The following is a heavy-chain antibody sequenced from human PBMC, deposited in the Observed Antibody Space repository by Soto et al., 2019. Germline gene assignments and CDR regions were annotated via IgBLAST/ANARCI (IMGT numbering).Heavy chain of an antibody. D-gene: IGHD1-26*01. CDR1: GFIFSSYG. V-gene: IGHV3-30*18. CDR3: AKGGSGSYRHGFDL. CDR2: ISYDGRNT. Sequence: QVQLLESGGGVVQSGRSLRLSCAASGFIFSSYGMNWVRQAPGKGLEWVAVISYDGRNTYYAESVEGRFTISRDNAKNTLDLQINSLRPEDTAVYYCAKGGSGSYRHGFDLWGKGTVVTVSS. J-gene: IGHJ3*01.